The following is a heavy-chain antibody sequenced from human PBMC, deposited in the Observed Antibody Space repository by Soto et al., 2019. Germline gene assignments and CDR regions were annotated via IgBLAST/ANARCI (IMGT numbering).Heavy chain of an antibody. V-gene: IGHV1-46*03. J-gene: IGHJ4*02. Sequence: GASVKVSCKASGYTFTSYYMHWVRQAPGQGLEWMGIINPSGGSTSYAQKFQGRVTMTRDTSTSTVYMELSSLRSEDTAVYYCARDRGGLTLLYFFDYWGKGTLVTVSS. CDR2: INPSGGST. D-gene: IGHD1-26*01. CDR1: GYTFTSYY. CDR3: ARDRGGLTLLYFFDY.